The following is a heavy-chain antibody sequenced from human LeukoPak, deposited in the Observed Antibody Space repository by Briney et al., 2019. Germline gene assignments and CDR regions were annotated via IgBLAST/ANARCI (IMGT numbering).Heavy chain of an antibody. CDR2: INTNTGNP. D-gene: IGHD3-9*01. Sequence: ASVKVSCKASGYTFTSYAMNWVRQAPGQGLEWMGWINTNTGNPTYAQGFTGRFVSSLDTSVSTAYLQISSLKAEDTAVYYCARAMQKYFDWSNFDYWGQGTLVTVSS. V-gene: IGHV7-4-1*02. CDR3: ARAMQKYFDWSNFDY. J-gene: IGHJ4*02. CDR1: GYTFTSYA.